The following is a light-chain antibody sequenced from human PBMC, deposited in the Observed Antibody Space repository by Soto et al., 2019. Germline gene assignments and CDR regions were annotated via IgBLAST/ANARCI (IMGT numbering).Light chain of an antibody. CDR3: SSYAGSSNLGV. CDR1: SSDVGGYNY. V-gene: IGLV2-8*01. CDR2: EVS. Sequence: QSVLTQPPSASGSPGQSVTISCTGTSSDVGGYNYVSWYQQHPGRAPKLMIYEVSKRPSGVPDRFSGSKSGNTASLTVSGLQPEDEADYYCSSYAGSSNLGVFGGGT. J-gene: IGLJ2*01.